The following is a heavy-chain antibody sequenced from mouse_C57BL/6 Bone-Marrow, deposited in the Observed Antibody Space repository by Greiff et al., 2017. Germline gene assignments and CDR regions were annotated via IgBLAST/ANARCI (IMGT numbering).Heavy chain of an antibody. J-gene: IGHJ2*01. V-gene: IGHV14-4*01. CDR1: GFNIKDDY. D-gene: IGHD1-1*01. CDR2: IDPENSDT. Sequence: VQLQQSGAELVRPGASVKLSCTASGFNIKDDYMHWVKQRPEQGLEWIGWIDPENSDTEYASKFQGKATITADTSSNTAYLQLSSLTSEDTDVYYCTLITTGFDYWGQGTTLTVSS. CDR3: TLITTGFDY.